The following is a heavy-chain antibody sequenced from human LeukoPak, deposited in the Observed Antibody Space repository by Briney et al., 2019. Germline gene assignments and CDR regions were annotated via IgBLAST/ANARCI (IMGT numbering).Heavy chain of an antibody. CDR1: WGSISSYY. Sequence: KPSETLSLTCTVSWGSISSYYWSWIRQPPGKGLEWIGYIYYSGSTNYNPSLKSRVTISVDTSKNQFSLKLSSVTAADTAVYYCARSDTAMVTFYWGQGTLVTVSS. D-gene: IGHD5-18*01. CDR3: ARSDTAMVTFY. CDR2: IYYSGST. V-gene: IGHV4-59*01. J-gene: IGHJ1*01.